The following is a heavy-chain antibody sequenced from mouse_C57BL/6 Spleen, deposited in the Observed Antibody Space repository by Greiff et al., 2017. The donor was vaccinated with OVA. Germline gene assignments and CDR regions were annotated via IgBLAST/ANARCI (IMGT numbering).Heavy chain of an antibody. V-gene: IGHV1-42*01. J-gene: IGHJ1*03. CDR3: ARLDSNYGYFDV. Sequence: DVQLQESGPELVKPGASVKISCKASGYSFTGYYMNWVKQSPEKSLEWIGEINPSTGGTTYNQKFKAKATLTVDKSSSTAYMQLKSLTSEDSAVYYCARLDSNYGYFDVGGTGTTVTVSS. CDR2: INPSTGGT. CDR1: GYSFTGYY. D-gene: IGHD2-5*01.